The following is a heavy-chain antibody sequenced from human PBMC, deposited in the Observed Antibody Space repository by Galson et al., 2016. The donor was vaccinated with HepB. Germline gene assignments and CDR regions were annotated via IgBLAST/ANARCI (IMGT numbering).Heavy chain of an antibody. J-gene: IGHJ6*02. CDR2: IYPSDSDT. Sequence: QSGAEVKKPGESLKISCKGSGYTFTNYWIAWVRQLPGKGLEWMGVIYPSDSDTRYSPSFEGQVTISADKSITTAYLQLSSLKASDTAMYYCARTGLSDYYGMDVWGQGTTVTVSS. V-gene: IGHV5-51*01. CDR1: GYTFTNYW. CDR3: ARTGLSDYYGMDV.